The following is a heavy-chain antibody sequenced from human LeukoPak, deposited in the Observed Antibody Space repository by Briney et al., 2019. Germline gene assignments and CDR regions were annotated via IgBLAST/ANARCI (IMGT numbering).Heavy chain of an antibody. J-gene: IGHJ3*02. CDR2: IIPIFGTA. D-gene: IGHD6-19*01. CDR3: ARVFSSGWSEDI. Sequence: SVKVSFKASGGTFSSYAISWVRQAPGQGLEWMGGIIPIFGTANYAQKFQGRVTITADKSTSTAYMELSSLRSEDTAVYYCARVFSSGWSEDIWGQGTMVTVSS. CDR1: GGTFSSYA. V-gene: IGHV1-69*06.